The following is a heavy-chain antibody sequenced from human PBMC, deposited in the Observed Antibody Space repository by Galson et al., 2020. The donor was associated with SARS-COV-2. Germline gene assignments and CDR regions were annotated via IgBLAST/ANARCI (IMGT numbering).Heavy chain of an antibody. CDR3: AHGFRLFDRATGYYYLIDV. D-gene: IGHD3-9*01. CDR1: GFSLTTRGVG. J-gene: IGHJ6*03. CDR2: LYWDDDK. V-gene: IGHV2-5*02. Sequence: SGPTLVKPTQTLTLTCTFSGFSLTTRGVGVGWIRQPPGKALEWLALLYWDDDKRYSPSLKSRLTITKDTSNNQVVLRITSVEAVDTATYYCAHGFRLFDRATGYYYLIDVFATGATVTISS.